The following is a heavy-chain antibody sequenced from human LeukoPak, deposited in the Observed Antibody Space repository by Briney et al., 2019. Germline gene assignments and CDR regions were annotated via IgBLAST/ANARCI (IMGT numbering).Heavy chain of an antibody. D-gene: IGHD3-3*01. CDR1: XFTXSXYW. J-gene: IGHJ4*02. Sequence: AAXXFTXSXYWMHXVRXAPGXXXXXVSRINTDGSSTSYADSVKGRFTISRDNAKNTLYLQMNSLRAEDTAVYYCARVGGEWLSRLFDYWGQGTLVTVSS. CDR3: ARVGGEWLSRLFDY. CDR2: INTDGSST. V-gene: IGHV3-74*01.